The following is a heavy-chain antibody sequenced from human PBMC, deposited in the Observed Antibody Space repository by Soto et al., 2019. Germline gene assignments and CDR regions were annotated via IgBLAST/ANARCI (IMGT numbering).Heavy chain of an antibody. V-gene: IGHV4-39*01. Sequence: SETLSLTCTVSGGSISSSSYYWGWIRQPPGKGLEWIGSIYYSGSTYYNPSLKSRVTISVDTSKNQCSLKLSSVTAADTAVYYCARLDYDFWSGSPFSWFDPWGQGTLVTVSS. CDR2: IYYSGST. CDR1: GGSISSSSYY. D-gene: IGHD3-3*01. J-gene: IGHJ5*02. CDR3: ARLDYDFWSGSPFSWFDP.